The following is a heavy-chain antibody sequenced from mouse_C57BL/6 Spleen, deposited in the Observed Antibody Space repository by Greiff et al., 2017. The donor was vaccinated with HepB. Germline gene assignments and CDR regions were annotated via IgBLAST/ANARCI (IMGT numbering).Heavy chain of an antibody. D-gene: IGHD1-1*01. J-gene: IGHJ2*01. V-gene: IGHV1-7*01. CDR1: GYTFTSYW. CDR3: ARECSTTVVHDFDY. CDR2: INPRSGDT. Sequence: QVQLQQSGAELAKPGASVKLSCKASGYTFTSYWMHWVKQRPGQGLEWIGYINPRSGDTKYNQKFKDKATLTADKSSSTAYMQLSRLTYEDSAVYYCARECSTTVVHDFDYWGQGTTRTGCS.